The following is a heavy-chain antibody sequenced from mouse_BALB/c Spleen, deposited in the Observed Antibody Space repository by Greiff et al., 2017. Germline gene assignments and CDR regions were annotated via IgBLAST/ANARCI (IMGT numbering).Heavy chain of an antibody. J-gene: IGHJ4*01. CDR2: IDPANGNT. CDR1: GFNIKDTY. Sequence: EVQLKQSGAELVKPGASVKLSCTASGFNIKDTYMHWVKQRPEQGLEWIGRIDPANGNTKYDPKFQGKATITADTSSNTAYLQLSSLTSEDTAVYYCARSGYYGSSYAMDYWGQGTSVTVSS. CDR3: ARSGYYGSSYAMDY. V-gene: IGHV14-3*02. D-gene: IGHD1-1*01.